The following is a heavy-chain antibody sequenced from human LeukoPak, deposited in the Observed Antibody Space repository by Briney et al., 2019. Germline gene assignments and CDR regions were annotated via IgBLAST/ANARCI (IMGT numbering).Heavy chain of an antibody. V-gene: IGHV3-21*04. CDR1: GFTLSSYN. D-gene: IGHD3-10*01. CDR3: AKGTFLSYYSDAFDI. CDR2: ISWRRSDI. Sequence: GGSLRLSCVASGFTLSSYNMKWVRQAPGKRLEWVSSISWRRSDIEYADSVKGRFTISRDIDKKSLYLQMNSLRVEDTAVYYCAKGTFLSYYSDAFDIWGQGTMVTVSS. J-gene: IGHJ3*02.